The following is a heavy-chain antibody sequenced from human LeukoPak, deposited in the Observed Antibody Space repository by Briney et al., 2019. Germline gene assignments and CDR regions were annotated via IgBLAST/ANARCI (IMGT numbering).Heavy chain of an antibody. CDR1: GFAFNNYA. CDR2: ISDTGDGT. J-gene: IGHJ4*02. CDR3: ARGVATILSQYYFDY. V-gene: IGHV3-23*01. Sequence: PGGSLRLSCAASGFAFNNYAMSWVRQAPGKGLEWLSSISDTGDGTYYADSVKGRFTISRDNSKNTLYLQMNSLRAEDTAVYYCARGVATILSQYYFDYWGQGTLVTVSS. D-gene: IGHD5-12*01.